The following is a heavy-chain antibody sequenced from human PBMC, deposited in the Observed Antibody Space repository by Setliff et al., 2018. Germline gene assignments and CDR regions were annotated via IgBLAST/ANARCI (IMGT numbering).Heavy chain of an antibody. CDR1: GGSFSGYY. Sequence: PSETLSLTCAVYGGSFSGYYWSWIRQPPGKGLEWIGEINHSGSTNYNPSLKSRVTISVDTSKNQFSLKLSSVTAADTAVYYCARGLCYNFWSGYLVCGGWFDPWGQGTLVTVSS. D-gene: IGHD3-3*01. CDR3: ARGLCYNFWSGYLVCGGWFDP. CDR2: INHSGST. J-gene: IGHJ5*02. V-gene: IGHV4-34*01.